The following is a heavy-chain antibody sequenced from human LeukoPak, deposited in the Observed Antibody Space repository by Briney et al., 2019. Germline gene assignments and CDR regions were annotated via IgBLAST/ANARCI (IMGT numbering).Heavy chain of an antibody. Sequence: GGSLRLSCAASGFTFSDYYMSWIRQAPGKGLEWVSYISSSGSTIYYADSVKGRFTISRDNSKNTLYLQMNSLRAEDTAVYYCARDPHPYSGTYNFDYWGQGTLVTVSS. CDR2: ISSSGSTI. D-gene: IGHD1-26*01. J-gene: IGHJ4*02. CDR3: ARDPHPYSGTYNFDY. CDR1: GFTFSDYY. V-gene: IGHV3-11*04.